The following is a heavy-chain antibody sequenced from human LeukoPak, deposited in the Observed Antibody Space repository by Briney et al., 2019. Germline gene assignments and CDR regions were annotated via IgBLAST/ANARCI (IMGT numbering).Heavy chain of an antibody. CDR1: GYTFTGYY. V-gene: IGHV1-2*06. Sequence: ASVKVSCKASGYTFTGYYMHWVRQAPGRGLEWMGRINPNSGGTNYAQKFQGRVTMTRDTSISTVYMELSSLRSEDTAVYYCARDLGTYYDFWSGYRLSPFDPWGQGTLVTVSS. CDR3: ARDLGTYYDFWSGYRLSPFDP. CDR2: INPNSGGT. D-gene: IGHD3-3*01. J-gene: IGHJ5*02.